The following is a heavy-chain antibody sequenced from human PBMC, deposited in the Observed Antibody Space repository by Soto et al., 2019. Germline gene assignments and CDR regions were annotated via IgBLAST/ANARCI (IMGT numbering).Heavy chain of an antibody. CDR1: GGTFSSYA. V-gene: IGHV1-2*04. J-gene: IGHJ6*03. CDR2: INPNSGGT. CDR3: ARAARGVTIPKGYYYYYMDV. Sequence: GASVKVSCKASGGTFSSYAISWVRQAPGQGLEWMGWINPNSGGTNYAQKFQGWVTMTKDTSISTAYMELSRLRSDDTAVYYCARAARGVTIPKGYYYYYMDVWGKGTTVTVSS. D-gene: IGHD3-10*01.